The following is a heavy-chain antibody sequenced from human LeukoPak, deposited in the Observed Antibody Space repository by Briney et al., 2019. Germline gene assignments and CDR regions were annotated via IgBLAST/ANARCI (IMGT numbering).Heavy chain of an antibody. CDR2: IYYSGST. J-gene: IGHJ5*02. D-gene: IGHD5-24*01. V-gene: IGHV4-39*02. Sequence: KPLETLSLTCTVSGGSISSSSYYWGWIRQAPGKGLEWIGSIYYSGSTYYNPSLKSRVTISVDTSKNQFSLKLSSVTAADTAVYYCGRDGYNAGFDPWGQGTLVTVSS. CDR1: GGSISSSSYY. CDR3: GRDGYNAGFDP.